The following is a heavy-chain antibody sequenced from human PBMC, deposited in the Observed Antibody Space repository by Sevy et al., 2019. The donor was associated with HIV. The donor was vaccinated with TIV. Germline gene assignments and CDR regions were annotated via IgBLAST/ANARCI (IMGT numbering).Heavy chain of an antibody. CDR2: ISYDGSNK. V-gene: IGHV3-30*18. CDR1: EFPFSSYG. Sequence: GESLKISCAASEFPFSSYGMHWVRQAPGKGLEWVAVISYDGSNKYYADSVQGRFTISRDDSKNTLFLQMNSLRAEDTAVYYCSKDRGYSSVGVSRGMDVWGQGTTVTVSS. J-gene: IGHJ6*02. CDR3: SKDRGYSSVGVSRGMDV. D-gene: IGHD6-19*01.